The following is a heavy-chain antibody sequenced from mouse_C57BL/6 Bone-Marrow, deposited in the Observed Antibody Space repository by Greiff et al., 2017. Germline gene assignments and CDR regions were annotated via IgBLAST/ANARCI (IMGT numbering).Heavy chain of an antibody. J-gene: IGHJ4*01. V-gene: IGHV1-80*01. CDR3: ARSRGIYYGNLYYYAMDY. Sequence: QVQLQQSGAELVKPGASVKISCKASGYAFSSYWMNWVKQRPGKGLEWIGQIYPGDGDTNYNGKFKGKATLTADKSSSTAYMMLSSLTSEDSAVYFCARSRGIYYGNLYYYAMDYWGQGTSVTVSS. D-gene: IGHD2-1*01. CDR1: GYAFSSYW. CDR2: IYPGDGDT.